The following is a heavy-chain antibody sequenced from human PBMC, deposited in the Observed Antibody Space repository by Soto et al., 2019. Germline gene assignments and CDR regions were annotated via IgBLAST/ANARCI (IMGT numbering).Heavy chain of an antibody. V-gene: IGHV1-46*01. Sequence: ASVKVFCNASGYTFTSYYMHWVRQAPGQGLEWMGIINPSGGSTSYAQKFQGRVTMTRDTSTSTVYMELSSLRSEDTAVYYCAREALGYYDSSGPLGLAFDIWGQGTMVTVSS. J-gene: IGHJ3*02. CDR3: AREALGYYDSSGPLGLAFDI. CDR1: GYTFTSYY. CDR2: INPSGGST. D-gene: IGHD3-22*01.